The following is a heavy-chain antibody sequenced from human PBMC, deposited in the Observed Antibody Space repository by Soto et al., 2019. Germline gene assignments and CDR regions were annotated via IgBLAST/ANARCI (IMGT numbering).Heavy chain of an antibody. CDR3: ARDHQIGLMVYATSLVGMDV. V-gene: IGHV3-33*01. D-gene: IGHD2-8*01. CDR2: IWYDGSNK. J-gene: IGHJ6*02. Sequence: GGSLRLSCAASGFTFSSYGMHWVRQAPGKGLEWVAVIWYDGSNKYYADSVKGRFTISRDNSKNTLYLQMNSLRAEDTAVYYCARDHQIGLMVYATSLVGMDVWGQGTTVTVAS. CDR1: GFTFSSYG.